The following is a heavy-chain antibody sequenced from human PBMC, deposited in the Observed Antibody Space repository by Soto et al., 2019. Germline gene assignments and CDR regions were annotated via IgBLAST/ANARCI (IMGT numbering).Heavy chain of an antibody. CDR3: ASGLLWFGDHIGH. CDR2: IWYDGSNK. J-gene: IGHJ4*02. V-gene: IGHV3-33*01. Sequence: PGGSLRLSCAASGFTFSSYGMHWVRQAPGKGLEWVAVIWYDGSNKYYADSVKGRFTISRDNSKNTLYLQMNSLRAEDTAVYYCASGLLWFGDHIGHWGQGTLVTVSS. D-gene: IGHD3-10*01. CDR1: GFTFSSYG.